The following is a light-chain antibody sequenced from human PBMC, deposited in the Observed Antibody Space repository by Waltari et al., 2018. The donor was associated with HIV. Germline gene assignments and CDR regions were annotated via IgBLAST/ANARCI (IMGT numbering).Light chain of an antibody. J-gene: IGLJ2*01. CDR3: ASYTSSSTVV. CDR2: DVS. Sequence: HSALTQPASVSGSPGQSITISCNGTSSDVGGYDYVSWYQHYPGRAPKLMIYDVSHRPSGVANRFSASKSGNTASLTISGLQAEDEADYYCASYTSSSTVVFGGGTKLTVL. V-gene: IGLV2-14*03. CDR1: SSDVGGYDY.